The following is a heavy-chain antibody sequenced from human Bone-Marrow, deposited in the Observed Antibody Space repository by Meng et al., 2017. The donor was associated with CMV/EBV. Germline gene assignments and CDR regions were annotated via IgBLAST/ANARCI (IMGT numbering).Heavy chain of an antibody. V-gene: IGHV1-2*02. CDR2: INPNSGGT. CDR1: GYTFTGYY. Sequence: ASVKVSCKASGYTFTGYYMHWVRQAPGQGLEWMGWINPNSGGTNYAQKFQGRVTMTRDTSISTAYMELSRLRSDDTAVYYCAREEGAYGSGSYYYYFDYWGQRTLVTVSS. J-gene: IGHJ4*02. CDR3: AREEGAYGSGSYYYYFDY. D-gene: IGHD3-10*01.